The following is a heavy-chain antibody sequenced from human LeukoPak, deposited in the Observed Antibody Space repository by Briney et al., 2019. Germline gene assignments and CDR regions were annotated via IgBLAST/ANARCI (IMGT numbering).Heavy chain of an antibody. CDR1: GFTVSDVY. CDR2: ISSSSSYI. V-gene: IGHV3-21*01. Sequence: GRSLTLSCAASGFTVSDVYMNWVRQAPGKGLEWVSSISSSSSYIYYADSVKGRFTISRDNAKNSLYLQMNSLRAEDTAVYYCARMVGATDYWGQGTLVTVSS. J-gene: IGHJ4*02. CDR3: ARMVGATDY. D-gene: IGHD1-26*01.